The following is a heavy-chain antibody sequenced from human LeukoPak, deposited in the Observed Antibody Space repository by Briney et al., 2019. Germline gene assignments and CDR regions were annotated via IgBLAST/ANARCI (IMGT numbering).Heavy chain of an antibody. CDR2: FDPEDGET. J-gene: IGHJ2*01. CDR1: GYTLTELS. CDR3: ATPLSGSYRDWYFDL. V-gene: IGHV1-24*01. Sequence: ASVKVSCKVSGYTLTELSMHWVRQAPGKGLEWMGGFDPEDGETIYAQKFQGRVTMTEDTSTDTAYMELSSLRSEDTAVYYCATPLSGSYRDWYFDLWGRGTLVTVSS. D-gene: IGHD1-26*01.